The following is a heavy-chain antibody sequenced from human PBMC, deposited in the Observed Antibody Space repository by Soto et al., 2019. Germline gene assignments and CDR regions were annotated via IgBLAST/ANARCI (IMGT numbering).Heavy chain of an antibody. CDR3: ARALAGTTGRWFDP. V-gene: IGHV4-4*02. CDR1: SGSISSSNW. CDR2: INHSGST. J-gene: IGHJ5*02. D-gene: IGHD1-7*01. Sequence: SETLSLTCAVSSGSISSSNWWSWVRQPPGKGLEWIGEINHSGSTNYNPSLKSRVTISVDTSKNQFSLKLSSVTAADTAVYYCARALAGTTGRWFDPWGQGTLVTVSS.